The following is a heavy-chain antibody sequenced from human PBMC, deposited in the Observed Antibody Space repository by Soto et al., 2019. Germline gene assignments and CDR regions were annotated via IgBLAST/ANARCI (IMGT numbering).Heavy chain of an antibody. CDR1: GGSINSGGYY. CDR2: IYYSGST. CDR3: ARAQTIFGIITVFDY. J-gene: IGHJ4*02. D-gene: IGHD3-3*01. Sequence: SETLSLTCTVSGGSINSGGYYWSWIRQRPGKGLEWIGYIYYSGSTYYNPSLKSRATISIDTSKNQFSLKLSSVTAADTVVYYCARAQTIFGIITVFDYWGQGTLVTVSS. V-gene: IGHV4-31*03.